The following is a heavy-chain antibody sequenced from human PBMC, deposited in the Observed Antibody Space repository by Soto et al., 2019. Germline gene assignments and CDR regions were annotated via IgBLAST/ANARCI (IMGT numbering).Heavy chain of an antibody. CDR1: GFPFSDYY. V-gene: IGHV3-11*01. D-gene: IGHD6-6*01. CDR2: ITNSGSTK. CDR3: ARTLAARFDY. J-gene: IGHJ4*02. Sequence: PGGSLRLSCAASGFPFSDYYMSWIRQAPGKGLEWVSHITNSGSTKYYADSVKGRFTISRDNAKNSLFLQMNSLRAEDTAVYYCARTLAARFDYWGKGTPVTVSS.